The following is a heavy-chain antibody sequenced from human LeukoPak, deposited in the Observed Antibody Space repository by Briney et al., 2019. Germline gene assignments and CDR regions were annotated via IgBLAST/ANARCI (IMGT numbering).Heavy chain of an antibody. CDR1: GGSISSSSYY. Sequence: SETLSLTCTVSGGSISSSSYYWGWIRQPPGKGLEWIGSIYYSGSTYYNPSLKSRVTISVDTSKNQFSLKLSSVTAADTAVYYCARYCSGGSCAEGSLDYWGQGTLVTVSS. CDR3: ARYCSGGSCAEGSLDY. CDR2: IYYSGST. D-gene: IGHD2-15*01. V-gene: IGHV4-39*07. J-gene: IGHJ4*02.